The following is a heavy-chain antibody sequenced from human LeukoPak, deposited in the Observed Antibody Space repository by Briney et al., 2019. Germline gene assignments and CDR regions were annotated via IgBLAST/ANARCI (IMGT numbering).Heavy chain of an antibody. J-gene: IGHJ4*02. V-gene: IGHV7-4-1*02. Sequence: ASVKVSCKGSGYTFTKYAISWVRQAPGQGLEYMGWIDTNTGNPTYAQGFTGRSVFSLDTSVSTAYLQISSLKAEDSAIYFCANCYDSSGFFAYWGQGTLVTVSS. CDR1: GYTFTKYA. CDR2: IDTNTGNP. CDR3: ANCYDSSGFFAY. D-gene: IGHD3-22*01.